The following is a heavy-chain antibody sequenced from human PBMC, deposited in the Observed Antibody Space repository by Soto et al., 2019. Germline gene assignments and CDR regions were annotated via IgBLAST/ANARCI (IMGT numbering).Heavy chain of an antibody. CDR1: GFTFSNYV. CDR2: ISGSGDNT. V-gene: IGHV3-23*01. CDR3: AKLPLVRALGFDY. J-gene: IGHJ4*02. D-gene: IGHD3-10*01. Sequence: EVHLLDSGGGLVQPGGSLRLSCAASGFTFSNYVMSWVRHAPGKGLGWGSSISGSGDNTYYADSVKGRFTISRDNSKNTLFLQMNSLRAEDTAVYYCAKLPLVRALGFDYWGQGTLVTVSS.